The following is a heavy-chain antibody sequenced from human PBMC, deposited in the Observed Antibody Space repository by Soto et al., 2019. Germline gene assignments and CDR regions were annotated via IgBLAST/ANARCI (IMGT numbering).Heavy chain of an antibody. CDR2: IKSDGRST. D-gene: IGHD2-15*01. CDR1: GFTFSSYW. Sequence: PGGSLRLSCAASGFTFSSYWMDWVRQAPGKGLVWVARIKSDGRSTTYADSVKGRFTISRDNARNTLYLQMNGLRAEDTAVYYCARALRCVGVDECYSTFDYWGQGTLVTVSS. J-gene: IGHJ4*02. V-gene: IGHV3-74*03. CDR3: ARALRCVGVDECYSTFDY.